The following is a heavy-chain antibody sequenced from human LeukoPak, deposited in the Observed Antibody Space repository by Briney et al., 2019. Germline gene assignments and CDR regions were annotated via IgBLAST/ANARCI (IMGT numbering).Heavy chain of an antibody. CDR2: TYYRSKWYD. CDR3: ARGYGYGFDY. Sequence: SQTLSLTCAISGDSVSSNSAAWNWNRQSPSRGLEWLGRTYYRSKWYDHYAVSVKGRVTFNPDTSKNQFSLQLSSVTPEDTAVYYCARGYGYGFDYWGQGTLVTVSS. D-gene: IGHD5-18*01. J-gene: IGHJ4*02. V-gene: IGHV6-1*01. CDR1: GDSVSSNSAA.